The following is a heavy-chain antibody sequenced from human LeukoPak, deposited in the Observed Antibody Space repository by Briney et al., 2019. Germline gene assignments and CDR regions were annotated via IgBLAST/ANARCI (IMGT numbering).Heavy chain of an antibody. J-gene: IGHJ4*02. D-gene: IGHD6-13*01. CDR1: GGSITTTNW. CDR3: ARGGFSSSWTLDY. V-gene: IGHV4-4*02. CDR2: VSLEGVR. Sequence: SGTLSLTCGVSGGSITTTNWWSWVRQFPGQGLQWIGEVSLEGVRNYNPSLTSRVTMSLDRAKNLLSLNLNSVTAADTAVYYCARGGFSSSWTLDYWGQGTLVTVSS.